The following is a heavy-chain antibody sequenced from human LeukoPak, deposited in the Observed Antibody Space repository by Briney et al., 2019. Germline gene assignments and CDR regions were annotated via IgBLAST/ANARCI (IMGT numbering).Heavy chain of an antibody. V-gene: IGHV3-30-3*01. CDR2: ISYDGSNK. D-gene: IGHD1-26*01. Sequence: GRSLRLSCAASGFTFRSYAMHWVRQAPGKGLEWVAVISYDGSNKYYADSVKGRFTISRDNSKNTLYLQMNSLRAEGTAVYYCARDWYSGSYYAGDYWGQGTLVTVSS. CDR3: ARDWYSGSYYAGDY. CDR1: GFTFRSYA. J-gene: IGHJ4*02.